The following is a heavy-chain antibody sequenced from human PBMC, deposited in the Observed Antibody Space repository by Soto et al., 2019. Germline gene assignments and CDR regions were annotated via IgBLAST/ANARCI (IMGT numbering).Heavy chain of an antibody. CDR2: ISYDGSNK. J-gene: IGHJ6*02. CDR1: GFTFSSYG. D-gene: IGHD6-13*01. CDR3: AKGSPYSSSWHYYYYYGMDV. Sequence: VGSLRLSCAASGFTFSSYGMHWVRQAPGKGLEWVAVISYDGSNKYYADSVKGRFTISRDNSKNTLYLQMNSLRAEDTAVYYCAKGSPYSSSWHYYYYYGMDVWGQGTTVTVSS. V-gene: IGHV3-30*18.